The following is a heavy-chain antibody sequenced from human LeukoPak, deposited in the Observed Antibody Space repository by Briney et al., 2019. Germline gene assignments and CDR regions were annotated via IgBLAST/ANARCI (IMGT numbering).Heavy chain of an antibody. D-gene: IGHD3-3*01. V-gene: IGHV4-59*01. Sequence: SETLSLTCTVSGGSISSYYWSWIRQPPGKGLEWIGYIYYSGSTNYNPSLKSRVTISVDTSKTQLSLKLRSVTAADTAVYYCARETSMTILGVVKDWFDPWGQGTLVTVSS. CDR3: ARETSMTILGVVKDWFDP. CDR1: GGSISSYY. J-gene: IGHJ5*02. CDR2: IYYSGST.